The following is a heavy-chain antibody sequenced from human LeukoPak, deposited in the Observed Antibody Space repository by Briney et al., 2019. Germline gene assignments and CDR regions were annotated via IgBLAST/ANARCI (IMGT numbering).Heavy chain of an antibody. V-gene: IGHV3-23*01. CDR1: GFPFRTYA. D-gene: IGHD3-3*01. J-gene: IGHJ4*02. CDR2: IGGDVANT. CDR3: AKDGRSGFYPGVVH. Sequence: GGPLRLSCVAAGFPFRTYAMTWVRQAPGKGLEWVSAIGGDVANTYYADSVKGRFTISRDNSNNTLYLHMNSLRADDTAIYYCAKDGRSGFYPGVVHWGRGTLVTVSS.